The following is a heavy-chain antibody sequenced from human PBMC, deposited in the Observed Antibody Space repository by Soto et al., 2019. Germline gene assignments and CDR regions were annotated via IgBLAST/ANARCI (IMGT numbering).Heavy chain of an antibody. CDR3: ARGIYDSSGYTRNHLYYFDY. V-gene: IGHV1-18*01. D-gene: IGHD3-22*01. CDR1: GYSFTSYG. CDR2: ISAYNGNT. J-gene: IGHJ4*02. Sequence: ASVKVSCKASGYSFTSYGISWVRQAPGQGLEWMGWISAYNGNTNYAQKFQGRVTVTRDTSTSTVYMELSSLRSEDTAVYYCARGIYDSSGYTRNHLYYFDYWGQGTLVTVSS.